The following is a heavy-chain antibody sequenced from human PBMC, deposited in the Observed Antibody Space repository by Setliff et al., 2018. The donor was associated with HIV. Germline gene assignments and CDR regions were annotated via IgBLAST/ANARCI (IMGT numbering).Heavy chain of an antibody. V-gene: IGHV4-38-2*02. J-gene: IGHJ4*02. CDR2: IYQSGST. D-gene: IGHD5-18*01. Sequence: SETLSPTCVVSGYFIGDGYYWGWIRQPPGKGLEWIGSIYQSGSTYYNPSLKSRVAISVDTSNNQFSLKVDSVTAADTAVYYCARDGGNNYGFDYWGQGMMVTVSS. CDR3: ARDGGNNYGFDY. CDR1: GYFIGDGYY.